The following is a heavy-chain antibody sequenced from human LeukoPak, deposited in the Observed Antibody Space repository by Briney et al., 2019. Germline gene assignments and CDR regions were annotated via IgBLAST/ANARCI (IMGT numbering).Heavy chain of an antibody. CDR1: GFTFSSYS. J-gene: IGHJ4*02. Sequence: PGGSLRLSCAASGFTFSSYSMNWVRQAPGKGLEWVSSISSSSSYIYYADSVKGRFTISRDNAKNSLYLQMNSLRAEDTAVYCCAKDRYGGATTPPHYWGQGTLVTVSS. CDR2: ISSSSSYI. V-gene: IGHV3-21*01. CDR3: AKDRYGGATTPPHY. D-gene: IGHD1-26*01.